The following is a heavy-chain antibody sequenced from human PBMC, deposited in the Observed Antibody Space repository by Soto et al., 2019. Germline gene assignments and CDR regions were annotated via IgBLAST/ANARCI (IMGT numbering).Heavy chain of an antibody. V-gene: IGHV4-4*02. J-gene: IGHJ4*02. CDR3: ATGYYDILTGYYGYFDY. CDR1: GGSISSSNW. D-gene: IGHD3-9*01. Sequence: PSEPLSLTCAVSGGSISSSNWWIWVRQPPGKGLEWIGEIYHSGSTNYNPSLKSRVTISVDKSKNQFSLKLSSVTAADTAVYYCATGYYDILTGYYGYFDYWGQGALVTVSS. CDR2: IYHSGST.